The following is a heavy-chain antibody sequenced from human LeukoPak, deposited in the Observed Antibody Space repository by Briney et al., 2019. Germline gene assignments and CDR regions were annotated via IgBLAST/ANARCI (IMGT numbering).Heavy chain of an antibody. Sequence: SETLSLTCAVYGGSFSGYYWSWIRQPPGKGLEWIGEINHSGSTNYNTSLKSRVTISVDTSKNQFSLKLSSVAAADTAVYYCARAPPRITTVRGVRRLNWFDPWGQGTLVTVSS. CDR3: ARAPPRITTVRGVRRLNWFDP. D-gene: IGHD3-10*01. V-gene: IGHV4-34*01. J-gene: IGHJ5*02. CDR2: INHSGST. CDR1: GGSFSGYY.